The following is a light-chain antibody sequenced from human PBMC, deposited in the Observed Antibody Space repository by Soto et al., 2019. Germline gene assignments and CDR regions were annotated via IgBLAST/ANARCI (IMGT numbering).Light chain of an antibody. CDR3: QTWGTGIRV. CDR1: SGHSSNA. V-gene: IGLV4-69*01. CDR2: LNSDGSH. Sequence: QSVLTQSPSASASLGASVKLTCTLSSGHSSNAIAWHQQQPEKGPRFLMKLNSDGSHNKGDGIPDRFSGSSSGAERYLTISSLQSEDEADYYCQTWGTGIRVFGGGTKLTVL. J-gene: IGLJ3*02.